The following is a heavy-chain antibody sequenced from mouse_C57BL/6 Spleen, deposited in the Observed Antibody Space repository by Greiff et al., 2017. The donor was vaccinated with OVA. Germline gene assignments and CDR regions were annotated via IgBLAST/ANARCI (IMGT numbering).Heavy chain of an antibody. D-gene: IGHD2-4*01. CDR3: ARYGGDYDWYFDV. Sequence: QVQLQQSGPELVKPGASVKISCKASGYAFSSSWMNWVKQRPGKGLEWIGRIYPGDGDTNYNGKFKGKATLTADKSSSTAYMQLSSLTSEDSAVYFCARYGGDYDWYFDVWGTGTTGTVSS. J-gene: IGHJ1*03. CDR1: GYAFSSSW. V-gene: IGHV1-82*01. CDR2: IYPGDGDT.